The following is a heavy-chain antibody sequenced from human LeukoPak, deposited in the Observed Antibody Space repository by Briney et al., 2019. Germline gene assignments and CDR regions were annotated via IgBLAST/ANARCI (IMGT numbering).Heavy chain of an antibody. Sequence: ASVKVSCKASGYTFTSYDINWVRQATGQGLEWMGWMNPNSGNTGYAQKFQGRVTMTRNTSISTAYMELSSLRSEDTAVYYCARPRRADGYYFDYWGQGTLVTVSS. CDR1: GYTFTSYD. CDR2: MNPNSGNT. CDR3: ARPRRADGYYFDY. V-gene: IGHV1-8*01. J-gene: IGHJ4*02.